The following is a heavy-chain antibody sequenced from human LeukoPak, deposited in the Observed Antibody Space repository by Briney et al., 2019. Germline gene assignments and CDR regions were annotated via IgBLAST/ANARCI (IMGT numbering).Heavy chain of an antibody. D-gene: IGHD6-13*01. CDR2: ISSSNSYI. CDR3: ARDPRGAAGTYGMDV. V-gene: IGHV3-21*01. Sequence: GGSLRLSCAASGFTFSSYSMNWVRQAPGKGLEWVSSISSSNSYIYYADSVKGRVTISRDNAKNLLYLQMNSLRVEDTAVYYCARDPRGAAGTYGMDVWGQGTTVTVSS. CDR1: GFTFSSYS. J-gene: IGHJ6*02.